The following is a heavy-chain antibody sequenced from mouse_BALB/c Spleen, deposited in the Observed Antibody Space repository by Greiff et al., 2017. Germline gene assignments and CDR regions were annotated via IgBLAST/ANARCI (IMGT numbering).Heavy chain of an antibody. CDR2: ISDGGSYT. D-gene: IGHD2-14*01. CDR1: GFTFSDYY. V-gene: IGHV5-4*02. Sequence: EVKVVESGGGLVKPGGSLKLSCAASGFTFSDYYMYWVRQTPEKRLEWVATISDGGSYTYYPDSVKGRFTISRDNAKNNLYLQMSSLKSEDTAMYYCARGRYDGGFAYWGQGTLVTVSA. CDR3: ARGRYDGGFAY. J-gene: IGHJ3*01.